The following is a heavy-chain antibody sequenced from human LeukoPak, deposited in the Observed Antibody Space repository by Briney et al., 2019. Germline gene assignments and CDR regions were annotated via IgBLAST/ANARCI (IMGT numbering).Heavy chain of an antibody. CDR3: AKTPTRSGSYYLYYYYYMDV. D-gene: IGHD3-10*01. Sequence: GGSLRLSCAASGFTFSSYGMHWVRQAPGKGLEWVAFIRYDGSNKYYADSVKGRFTISRDNSKNTLYLQMSSLRAEDTAVYYCAKTPTRSGSYYLYYYYYMDVWGKGTTVTVSS. V-gene: IGHV3-30*02. CDR1: GFTFSSYG. J-gene: IGHJ6*03. CDR2: IRYDGSNK.